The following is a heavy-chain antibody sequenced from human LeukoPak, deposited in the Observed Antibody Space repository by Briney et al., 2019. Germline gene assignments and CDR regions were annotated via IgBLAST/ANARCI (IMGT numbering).Heavy chain of an antibody. J-gene: IGHJ4*02. Sequence: GGSLRLSCAASGFTFRNSWMSWVRKAQGKGLEWVANIKQEGTEKNYVDSVKGRFTISRDNARNSLYLQMNSLRAEDTAVYYCARDGGGPLDWGQGTLVTVSS. V-gene: IGHV3-7*01. CDR2: IKQEGTEK. D-gene: IGHD3-10*01. CDR3: ARDGGGPLD. CDR1: GFTFRNSW.